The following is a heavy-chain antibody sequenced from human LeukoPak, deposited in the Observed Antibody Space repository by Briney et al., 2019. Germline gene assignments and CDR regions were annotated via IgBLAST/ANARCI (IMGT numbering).Heavy chain of an antibody. J-gene: IGHJ4*02. D-gene: IGHD3-22*01. Sequence: ASVKVSCKAPGYTFISYGITWVRQAPGQGLEWMGWISAYNGNTNYAQKLQGRVTMTTDTSTSTAYMELRSLRSDDTAVYYCARDYYDSSGYPPYFENWGQGTLVTVPS. CDR3: ARDYYDSSGYPPYFEN. CDR2: ISAYNGNT. V-gene: IGHV1-18*01. CDR1: GYTFISYG.